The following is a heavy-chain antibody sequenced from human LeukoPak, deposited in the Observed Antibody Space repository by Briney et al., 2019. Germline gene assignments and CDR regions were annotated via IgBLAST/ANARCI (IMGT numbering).Heavy chain of an antibody. CDR2: INPSGGST. CDR3: ARARYDSGRWVSGNDY. CDR1: GYTFTSYY. D-gene: IGHD1-26*01. V-gene: IGHV1-46*01. Sequence: ASVKVSCKASGYTFTSYYMHWVRQAPGQGLEWMGIINPSGGSTSYAQKFQGRVTMTRDTSTSTVYMELSCLRSEDTAVYYCARARYDSGRWVSGNDYWGQGTLVTVSS. J-gene: IGHJ4*02.